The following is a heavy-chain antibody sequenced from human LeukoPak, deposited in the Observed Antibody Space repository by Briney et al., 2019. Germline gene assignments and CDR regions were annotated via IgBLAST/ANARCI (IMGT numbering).Heavy chain of an antibody. J-gene: IGHJ4*02. V-gene: IGHV4-34*01. CDR1: GGSFSGYY. CDR2: INHSGST. D-gene: IGHD3-22*01. Sequence: SETLSLTCAVYGGSFSGYYWSWIRQPPGKGLEWIGEINHSGSTNYNPSLKSRVTISVDTSKNQSSLKLSSVTAADTAVYYCARGVGDDSSGYYESHWGQGTLVTVSS. CDR3: ARGVGDDSSGYYESH.